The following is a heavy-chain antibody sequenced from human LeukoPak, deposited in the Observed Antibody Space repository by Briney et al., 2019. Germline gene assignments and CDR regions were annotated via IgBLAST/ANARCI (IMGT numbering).Heavy chain of an antibody. Sequence: GGSLRLSCVFSGFTFSNYWMDWVRQAPGKGLEWVANIKQDGSEKNYVDSVKGRFIISRDNAKNSLYLQMNTLRADDTAVYYCARDGFGTGSNWGQGTLVTVSS. V-gene: IGHV3-7*03. CDR1: GFTFSNYW. D-gene: IGHD3-16*01. CDR3: ARDGFGTGSN. J-gene: IGHJ4*02. CDR2: IKQDGSEK.